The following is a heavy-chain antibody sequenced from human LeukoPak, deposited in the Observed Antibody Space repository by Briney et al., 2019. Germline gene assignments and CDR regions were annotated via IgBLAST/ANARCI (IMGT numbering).Heavy chain of an antibody. Sequence: PSETLSLTCTVSGGSISSYYWSWIRQPPGKGLEWIGYIYYSGSTNYNPSLKSRVTISVDTSKNQFSLKLSSVTAADTAVYYCARTPPRGVWGSYRPNFDYWGQGTLVTVSS. J-gene: IGHJ4*02. D-gene: IGHD3-16*02. V-gene: IGHV4-59*01. CDR3: ARTPPRGVWGSYRPNFDY. CDR1: GGSISSYY. CDR2: IYYSGST.